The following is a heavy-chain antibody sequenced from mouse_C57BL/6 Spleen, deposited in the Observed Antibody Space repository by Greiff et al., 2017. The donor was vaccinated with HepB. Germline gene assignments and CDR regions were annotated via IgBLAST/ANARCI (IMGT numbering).Heavy chain of an antibody. CDR2: IYPGDGDT. CDR3: ARWAYGNYGKVYYFDY. D-gene: IGHD2-1*01. Sequence: VQLQQSGAELVKPGASVKISCKASGYAFSSYWMNWVKQRPGKGLEWIGQIYPGDGDTNYNGKFKGKATLTADKSSSTAYMQLSSLTSEDSAVYFCARWAYGNYGKVYYFDYWGQGTTLTVSS. J-gene: IGHJ2*01. V-gene: IGHV1-80*01. CDR1: GYAFSSYW.